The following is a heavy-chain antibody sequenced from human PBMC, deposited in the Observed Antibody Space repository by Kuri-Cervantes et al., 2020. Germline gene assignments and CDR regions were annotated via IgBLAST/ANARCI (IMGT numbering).Heavy chain of an antibody. CDR1: GGSISSGGYS. V-gene: IGHV4-30-2*03. J-gene: IGHJ4*02. CDR3: ARQSGTVTLDY. CDR2: IYYSGST. D-gene: IGHD4-17*01. Sequence: SETLSLTRAVSGGSISSGGYSWGWIRQPPGKGLEWIGSIYYSGSTYYNPSLKSRVTISVDTSKNQSSLKLSSVTAADTAVYYCARQSGTVTLDYWGQGTLVTVSS.